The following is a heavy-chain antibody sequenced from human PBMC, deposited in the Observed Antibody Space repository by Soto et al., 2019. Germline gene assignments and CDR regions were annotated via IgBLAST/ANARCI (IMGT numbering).Heavy chain of an antibody. CDR1: GYTFTSYA. V-gene: IGHV1-3*01. Sequence: GASVKVSCKASGYTFTSYAMHWVRQAPGQRLEWMGWINAGNGNTKYSQKFQGRVTITRDTSASTAYMELSSLRSEDTAVYYCATIAVAGNGGNYWGQGTLVTVSS. CDR2: INAGNGNT. D-gene: IGHD6-19*01. J-gene: IGHJ4*02. CDR3: ATIAVAGNGGNY.